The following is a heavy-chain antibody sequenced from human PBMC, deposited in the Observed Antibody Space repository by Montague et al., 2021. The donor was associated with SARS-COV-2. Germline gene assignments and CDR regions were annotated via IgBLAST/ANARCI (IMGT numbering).Heavy chain of an antibody. CDR3: ARFETSKFYSSGVDV. V-gene: IGHV3-21*01. Sequence: SLRLSCAASGFTFSSFSTNWVRQAPGKRLEWVASISSESTYILYAESVRGRFTVSRDNAQNLLFLQMNSLRAEDTALYYCARFETSKFYSSGVDVWGQGTMVTVSS. CDR1: GFTFSSFS. CDR2: ISSESTYI. D-gene: IGHD2-15*01. J-gene: IGHJ6*02.